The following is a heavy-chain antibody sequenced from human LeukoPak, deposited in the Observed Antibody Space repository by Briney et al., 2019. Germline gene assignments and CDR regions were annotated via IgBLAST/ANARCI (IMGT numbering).Heavy chain of an antibody. V-gene: IGHV3-23*01. Sequence: GGSLRLSCTASGFIFSSYTMSWVRQAPGRGLEWVSTISGSGDNSYYADSVKGRFTISRDNSKNTLYLQMNSLRVEDTAVFYCAKDSPSAPVTSVWGQGTLVTVSS. CDR2: ISGSGDNS. J-gene: IGHJ4*02. D-gene: IGHD4-17*01. CDR3: AKDSPSAPVTSV. CDR1: GFIFSSYT.